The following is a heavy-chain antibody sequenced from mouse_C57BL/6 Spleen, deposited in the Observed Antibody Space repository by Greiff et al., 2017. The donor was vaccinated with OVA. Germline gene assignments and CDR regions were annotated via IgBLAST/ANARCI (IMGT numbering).Heavy chain of an antibody. Sequence: EVKLMESGGDLVKPGGSLKLSCAASGFTFSSYGMSWVRQTPDKRLEWVATISSGGSYTYYPDSVKGRFTISRDNAKNTLYLQMSSLKSEDTAMYYCARPPLYSNSPFDYWGQGTTLTVSS. CDR2: ISSGGSYT. J-gene: IGHJ2*01. CDR3: ARPPLYSNSPFDY. V-gene: IGHV5-6*01. D-gene: IGHD2-5*01. CDR1: GFTFSSYG.